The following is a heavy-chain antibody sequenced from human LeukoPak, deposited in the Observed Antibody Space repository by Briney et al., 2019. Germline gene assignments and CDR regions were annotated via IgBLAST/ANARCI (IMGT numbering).Heavy chain of an antibody. D-gene: IGHD5-18*01. V-gene: IGHV4-30-4*01. CDR1: GGSISSGDYY. CDR3: ARERGYSYVGY. J-gene: IGHJ4*02. Sequence: SETLSLTCNVSGGSISSGDYYWSWIRQPPGKGLEWIGYIYYSGSTYYNPSLKSRVTISVDTSKNQFSLKLSSVTAADTAVYYCARERGYSYVGYWGQGTLVTVSS. CDR2: IYYSGST.